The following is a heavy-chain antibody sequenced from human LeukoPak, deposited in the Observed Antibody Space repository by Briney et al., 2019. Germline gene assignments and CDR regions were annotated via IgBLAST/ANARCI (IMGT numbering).Heavy chain of an antibody. V-gene: IGHV4-30-2*01. CDR2: IYHSGST. J-gene: IGHJ4*02. D-gene: IGHD5-18*01. CDR1: GGSISSGGYS. CDR3: AREVDTAIRATSYFDY. Sequence: SQTLSLTCAVSGGSISSGGYSWSWIRQPPGKGLEWIGYIYHSGSTYYNPSLKSRVTISVDRSKNQFSLKLSSVTAADTAVYYCAREVDTAIRATSYFDYWGQGTLVTVSS.